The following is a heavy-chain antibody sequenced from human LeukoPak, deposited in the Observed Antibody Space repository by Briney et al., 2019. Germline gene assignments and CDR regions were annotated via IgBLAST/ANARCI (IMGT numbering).Heavy chain of an antibody. CDR2: ISSSGSII. V-gene: IGHV3-48*03. D-gene: IGHD4-11*01. CDR1: GFTFSSYE. CDR3: ARDEMTTVYYYYGMDV. J-gene: IGHJ6*02. Sequence: RPGGSLRLSCAASGFTFSSYEMNWVRQAPGKGLEWVSYISSSGSIIYYADSVKGRFTISRDNAKNSLYLQMNSLRAEDTDGYYCARDEMTTVYYYYGMDVWGQGTTVTVSS.